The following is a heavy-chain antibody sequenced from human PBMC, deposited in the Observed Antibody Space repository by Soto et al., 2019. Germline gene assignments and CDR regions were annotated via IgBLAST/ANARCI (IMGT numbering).Heavy chain of an antibody. CDR2: MNPNSGNT. CDR1: GYTFSSYT. J-gene: IGHJ5*02. V-gene: IGHV1-8*01. Sequence: ASVLVSCKTSGYTFSSYTIAWVRQATGQGLEWMGWMNPNSGNTGYAQKFQGRVTMTRNTSISTAYMELSSLRSEDTAVYYCARGFPLYSSLVWFDPWGQGTLVTVSS. CDR3: ARGFPLYSSLVWFDP. D-gene: IGHD2-15*01.